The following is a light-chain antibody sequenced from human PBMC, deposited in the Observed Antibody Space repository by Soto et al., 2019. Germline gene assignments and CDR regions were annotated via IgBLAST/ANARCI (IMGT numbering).Light chain of an antibody. Sequence: DIQMTQSPPTLAASVGDSVTITCRASQSISRWLAWYQQKPGKAPKVLIYDASTLESEVPARFSGSGSGTEFTLTITGLQADDFATYFCQHYYAYSRAFGQGTKVEIK. J-gene: IGKJ1*01. V-gene: IGKV1-5*01. CDR1: QSISRW. CDR3: QHYYAYSRA. CDR2: DAS.